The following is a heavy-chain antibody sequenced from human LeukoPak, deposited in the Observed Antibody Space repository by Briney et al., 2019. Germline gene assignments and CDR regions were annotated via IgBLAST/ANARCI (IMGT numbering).Heavy chain of an antibody. CDR1: GGTFNNSA. CDR3: ARDVHGDYGSGWFDP. CDR2: IMPLFGTA. D-gene: IGHD4-17*01. Sequence: SVKVSCKTSGGTFNNSAISWVRQAPGQGLEWLGGIMPLFGTAGYAQKFQGRDTTTKDESTRTVYLELTGLTSDDTAVYYCARDVHGDYGSGWFDPWGQGTLVSVSS. V-gene: IGHV1-69*05. J-gene: IGHJ5*02.